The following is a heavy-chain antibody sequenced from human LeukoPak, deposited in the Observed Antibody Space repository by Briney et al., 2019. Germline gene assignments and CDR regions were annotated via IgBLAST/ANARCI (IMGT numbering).Heavy chain of an antibody. CDR2: INPNSGGT. V-gene: IGHV1-2*06. Sequence: GASVKVSCKASGYTFTGYYMYWVRQAPGQGLEWMGRINPNSGGTDYAQNFQGRVTMTRDTSISTAYMELSSLRSEDTAVYYCARALAAAGYFDYWGQGTLVTVSS. D-gene: IGHD6-13*01. CDR1: GYTFTGYY. CDR3: ARALAAAGYFDY. J-gene: IGHJ4*02.